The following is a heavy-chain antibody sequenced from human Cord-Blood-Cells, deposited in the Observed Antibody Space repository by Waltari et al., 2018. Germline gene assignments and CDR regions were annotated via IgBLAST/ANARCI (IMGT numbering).Heavy chain of an antibody. D-gene: IGHD6-13*01. CDR1: GFTFSSYA. Sequence: GFTFSSYAMHWVRQAPGKGLEWVAVISYDGSNKYYADSVKGRFTISRDNSKNTLYLQMNSLRAEDTAVYYCARCIAAAGTENWFDPWGQGTLVTVSS. CDR2: ISYDGSNK. J-gene: IGHJ5*02. V-gene: IGHV3-30-3*01. CDR3: ARCIAAAGTENWFDP.